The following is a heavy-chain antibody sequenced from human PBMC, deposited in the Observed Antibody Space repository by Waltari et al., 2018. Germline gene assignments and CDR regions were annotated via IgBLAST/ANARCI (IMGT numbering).Heavy chain of an antibody. CDR1: GFTFSSYW. J-gene: IGHJ4*02. V-gene: IGHV3-74*01. Sequence: EVQLVESGGGLGQPGGSLRLSCTASGFTFSSYWMSWVRQAPGKGLVWVSRVNSDGSTTTYADSVRGRFTISRDNAKNTLYLQMNSLRVEDTAVYYCARVGSWYLDSRDHFDNWGQGTLVTVSS. CDR3: ARVGSWYLDSRDHFDN. CDR2: VNSDGSTT. D-gene: IGHD6-13*01.